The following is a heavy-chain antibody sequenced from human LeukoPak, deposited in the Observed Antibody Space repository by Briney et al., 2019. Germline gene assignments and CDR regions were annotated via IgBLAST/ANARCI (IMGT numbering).Heavy chain of an antibody. Sequence: PGESLKISCKGSGYSFTSYWIGWVRQMPGKGLEWMGIIYPGDSDTRYSPSLQGQVTISADKSISTAYLQWSSLKASDTAMYYCARARILGRQLLWFREFDYWGQGTLVTVSS. D-gene: IGHD3-10*01. CDR3: ARARILGRQLLWFREFDY. J-gene: IGHJ4*02. V-gene: IGHV5-51*01. CDR2: IYPGDSDT. CDR1: GYSFTSYW.